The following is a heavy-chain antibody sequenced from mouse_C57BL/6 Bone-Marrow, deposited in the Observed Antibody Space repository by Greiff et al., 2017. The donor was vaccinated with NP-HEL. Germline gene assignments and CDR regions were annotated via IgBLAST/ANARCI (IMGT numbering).Heavy chain of an antibody. CDR1: GYSFTGYY. V-gene: IGHV1-42*01. D-gene: IGHD2-2*01. J-gene: IGHJ4*01. Sequence: EVKLMESGPELVKPGASVKISCKASGYSFTGYYMNWVKQSPEKSLEWIGEINPSTGGTTYNQKFKAKATLTVDKSSSTAYMQLKSLTSEDSAVYYCASDGYGYDGYYAMDYWGQGTSVTVSS. CDR2: INPSTGGT. CDR3: ASDGYGYDGYYAMDY.